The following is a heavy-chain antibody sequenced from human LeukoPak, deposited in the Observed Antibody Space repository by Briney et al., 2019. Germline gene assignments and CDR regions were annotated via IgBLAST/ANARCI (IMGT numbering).Heavy chain of an antibody. CDR3: ARQNGDYDFWSGSYYYYYVDV. D-gene: IGHD3-3*01. CDR1: GGSISSSSYY. J-gene: IGHJ6*03. CDR2: IYYSGST. V-gene: IGHV4-39*01. Sequence: PSETLSLTCTVSGGSISSSSYYWGWIRQPPGKGLEWIGSIYYSGSTYYNPSLKSRVTISVDTSKNQFSLKLSSVTAADTAVYYCARQNGDYDFWSGSYYYYYVDVWGTGTTVTVSS.